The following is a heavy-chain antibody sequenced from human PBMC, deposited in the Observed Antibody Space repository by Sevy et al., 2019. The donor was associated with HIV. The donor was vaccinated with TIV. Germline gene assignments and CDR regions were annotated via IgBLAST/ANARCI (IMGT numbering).Heavy chain of an antibody. J-gene: IGHJ6*02. D-gene: IGHD3-3*01. V-gene: IGHV3-30-3*01. Sequence: GGSLRLSCAASGFTFSSYAMHWVRQAPGKGLEWMAVISYDGSNKYYADSVKGRFTISRDNSKNTLYLQMNSLRAEDTAVYYCARGDFWSGYHYYYYGMDVWGQGTTVTVSS. CDR3: ARGDFWSGYHYYYYGMDV. CDR1: GFTFSSYA. CDR2: ISYDGSNK.